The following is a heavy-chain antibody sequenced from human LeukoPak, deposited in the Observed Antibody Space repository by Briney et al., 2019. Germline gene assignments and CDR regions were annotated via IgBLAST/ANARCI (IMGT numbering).Heavy chain of an antibody. J-gene: IGHJ3*02. CDR3: ARAFPFDDYGDPDAFDI. CDR1: GGSFSGYY. CDR2: INHSGST. D-gene: IGHD4-17*01. V-gene: IGHV4-34*01. Sequence: SETLSLTCAVYGGSFSGYYWSWIRQPPGKGLEWIGEINHSGSTDYNPSLKSRVTISVDLSKNQFSLNLSSVTAADTSVYYCARAFPFDDYGDPDAFDIWGQGTMVTVSS.